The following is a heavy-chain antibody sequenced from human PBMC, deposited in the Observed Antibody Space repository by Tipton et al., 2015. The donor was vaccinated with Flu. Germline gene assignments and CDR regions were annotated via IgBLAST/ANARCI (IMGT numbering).Heavy chain of an antibody. D-gene: IGHD4-17*01. CDR2: ISAHNGNT. CDR1: GYIFTSYG. CDR3: ARKGRYGDYATSAFDI. V-gene: IGHV1-18*01. Sequence: QLVQSGAEVKKPGASVKVSCKASGYIFTSYGISWVRQAPGQGVEWMGWISAHNGNTKYAQKLQGRVTMTTDISTSTAYMELRSLRSDDTAVYYCARKGRYGDYATSAFDIWGQGTMVTVSS. J-gene: IGHJ3*02.